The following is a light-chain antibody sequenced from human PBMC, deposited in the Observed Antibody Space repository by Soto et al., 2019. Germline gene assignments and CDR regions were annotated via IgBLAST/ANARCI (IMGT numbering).Light chain of an antibody. V-gene: IGLV2-14*01. Sequence: LTQPASVSGSPGQSITIFCTGTSSDVGGYNYVSWYQQHPGKAPKLMIYDVSNRPSGVSNRFSGSKSGNTASLTISGLQAEDEADYYCSSYTSSPYVFGTGTKVTVL. CDR3: SSYTSSPYV. J-gene: IGLJ1*01. CDR1: SSDVGGYNY. CDR2: DVS.